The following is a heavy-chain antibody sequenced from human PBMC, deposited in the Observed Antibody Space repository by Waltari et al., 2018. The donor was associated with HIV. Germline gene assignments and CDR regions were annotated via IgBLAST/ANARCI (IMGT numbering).Heavy chain of an antibody. CDR2: FDPADGKT. CDR3: ATARQWLVDSGMDV. J-gene: IGHJ6*02. V-gene: IGHV1-24*01. CDR1: GSTSPRCS. Sequence: VQQVPSGAQVNRPRASATVPATGSGSTSPRCSIHWVRQAPGKGLEWVGSFDPADGKTTYAQKFQGRVTMTEDTSTDTASVEVSSLRSEDTAVYYCATARQWLVDSGMDVWGQGTTVTVSS. D-gene: IGHD6-19*01.